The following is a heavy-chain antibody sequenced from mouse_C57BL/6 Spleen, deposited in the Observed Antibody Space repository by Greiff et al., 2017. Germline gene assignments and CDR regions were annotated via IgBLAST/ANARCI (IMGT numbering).Heavy chain of an antibody. CDR2: IDPETGGT. CDR3: THSNWAY. CDR1: GYTFTDYE. D-gene: IGHD2-5*01. V-gene: IGHV1-15*01. Sequence: QVQLQQSGAELVRPGASVTLSCKASGYTFTDYEMHWVKQTPVHGLEWIGAIDPETGGTAYNQKFQGKAILTADKSSSTAYMELRSLTSEDSAVYYCTHSNWAYWGQGTLVTVSA. J-gene: IGHJ3*01.